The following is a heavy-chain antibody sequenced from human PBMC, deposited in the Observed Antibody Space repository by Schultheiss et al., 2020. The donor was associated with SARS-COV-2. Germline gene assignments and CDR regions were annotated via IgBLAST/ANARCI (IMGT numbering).Heavy chain of an antibody. V-gene: IGHV4-39*01. CDR3: GVVTTYNWFDP. J-gene: IGHJ5*02. Sequence: SETLSLTCTVSGDSFSSDSYYWGWIRQPPGKGLEWIGNIYYTGSTYNNPSLKSRVTISVDTSKNQFSLRLSSVTAADTAVYYCGVVTTYNWFDPWGQGTLVTVSS. CDR1: GDSFSSDSYY. D-gene: IGHD4-17*01. CDR2: IYYTGST.